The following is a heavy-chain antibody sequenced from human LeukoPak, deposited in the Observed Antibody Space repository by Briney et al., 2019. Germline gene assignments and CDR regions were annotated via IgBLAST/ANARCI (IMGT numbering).Heavy chain of an antibody. Sequence: SETLSLACTVSGGSISSSSYYWGWIRQPPGKGLEWIGSIYYSGSTYYNPSLKSRVTISVDTSKNQFSLKLSSVTAADTAVYYCAREGSSGPYYFDYWGQGTLVTVSS. J-gene: IGHJ4*02. D-gene: IGHD3-22*01. CDR1: GGSISSSSYY. CDR2: IYYSGST. V-gene: IGHV4-39*07. CDR3: AREGSSGPYYFDY.